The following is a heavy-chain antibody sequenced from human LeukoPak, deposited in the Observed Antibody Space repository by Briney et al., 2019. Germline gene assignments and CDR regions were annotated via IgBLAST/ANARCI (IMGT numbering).Heavy chain of an antibody. J-gene: IGHJ6*03. CDR3: ARDPYSGSYGNYYYYFMDV. Sequence: GGSLRLSCAASGFTFSSYGMNWVRQAPGKGLEWVSSITSGSSYIYYADSVKGRFTISRDNAKNSLYLQMNSLRAEDTPVYYCARDPYSGSYGNYYYYFMDVWGEGTTVTISS. V-gene: IGHV3-21*01. CDR1: GFTFSSYG. D-gene: IGHD1-26*01. CDR2: ITSGSSYI.